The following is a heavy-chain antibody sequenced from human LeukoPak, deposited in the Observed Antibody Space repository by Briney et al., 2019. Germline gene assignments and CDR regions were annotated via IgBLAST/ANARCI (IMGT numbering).Heavy chain of an antibody. J-gene: IGHJ6*03. V-gene: IGHV1-69*05. CDR3: ARDSYYYYYYMDV. Sequence: SVKVSCKASGGTFSSYAISWVRQAPGQGLEWMGRIFPIFGTANYAQKFQGRVTITTDESTSAAYMELSSLRSEDTAVYYCARDSYYYYYYMDVWGKGTTVTVSS. CDR1: GGTFSSYA. CDR2: IFPIFGTA.